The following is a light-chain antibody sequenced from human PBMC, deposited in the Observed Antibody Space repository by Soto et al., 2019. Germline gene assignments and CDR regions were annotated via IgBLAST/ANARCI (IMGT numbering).Light chain of an antibody. J-gene: IGKJ1*01. Sequence: DIQMTQSPSTLSASVGDRVTITCRASQSISSWLAWYQQKPGKAPKLLIYKASSLESGVPSRFSGSGSGTEFTLTISSLQPDDFATYYCLQDHNYPWTFGQGTKVEI. V-gene: IGKV1-5*03. CDR3: LQDHNYPWT. CDR2: KAS. CDR1: QSISSW.